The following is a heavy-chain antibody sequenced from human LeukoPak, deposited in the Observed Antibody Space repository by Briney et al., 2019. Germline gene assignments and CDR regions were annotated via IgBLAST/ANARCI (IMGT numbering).Heavy chain of an antibody. V-gene: IGHV1-18*01. J-gene: IGHJ5*02. D-gene: IGHD2-2*01. CDR1: GYTFTSYG. CDR2: ISAYNGNT. CDR3: ARVLGSTSSPPNWFDP. Sequence: VASVTVSCKASGYTFTSYGISWVRRAPGQGLEWMGWISAYNGNTNYAQKLQGRVTMTTDTSTSTAYMELRSLRSDDTAVYYCARVLGSTSSPPNWFDPWGQGTLVTVSS.